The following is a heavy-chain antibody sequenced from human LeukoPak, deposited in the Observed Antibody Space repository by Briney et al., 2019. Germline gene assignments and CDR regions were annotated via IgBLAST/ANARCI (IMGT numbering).Heavy chain of an antibody. CDR1: GGSFSGYY. V-gene: IGHV4-34*01. Sequence: SETLSLTCAVYGGSFSGYYWSWIRQPPGKGLEWSGEINHSGSTNYNPSLKSRVPISVATSKHQFSLKLSSVTAADTAVYYCARSRIVGATSPFDYWGQGTLVTVSS. CDR2: INHSGST. D-gene: IGHD1-26*01. J-gene: IGHJ4*02. CDR3: ARSRIVGATSPFDY.